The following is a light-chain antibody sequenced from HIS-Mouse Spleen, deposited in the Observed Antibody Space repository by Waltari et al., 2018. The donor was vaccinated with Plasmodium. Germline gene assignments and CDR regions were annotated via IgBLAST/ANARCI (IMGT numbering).Light chain of an antibody. CDR3: QSADSSGTYQV. CDR2: KDS. V-gene: IGLV3-25*03. CDR1: ALPKQY. Sequence: SYELTQPPSVSVSPGQTARITCSGDALPKQYAYWYQQKPGQAPVLGIDKDSGRPSGIPDRFSGSSSGTTVTLTISGVQAEDEADYYCQSADSSGTYQVFGGGTKLTVL. J-gene: IGLJ2*01.